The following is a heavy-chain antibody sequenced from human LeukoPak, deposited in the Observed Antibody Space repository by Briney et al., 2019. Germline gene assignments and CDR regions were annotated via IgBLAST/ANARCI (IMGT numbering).Heavy chain of an antibody. CDR3: ARDSEDSSDYWVHDGFDI. CDR1: GGSISSSSSY. V-gene: IGHV4-39*07. D-gene: IGHD3-22*01. Sequence: PSETLSLTCTVSGGSISSSSSYWGWIRQPPGKGLEWIGNIYYSGRAYYNPSLESRVTISVDRSKNQFSLKLSSVTAADTAVYYCARDSEDSSDYWVHDGFDIWGQGTMVTVSS. J-gene: IGHJ3*02. CDR2: IYYSGRA.